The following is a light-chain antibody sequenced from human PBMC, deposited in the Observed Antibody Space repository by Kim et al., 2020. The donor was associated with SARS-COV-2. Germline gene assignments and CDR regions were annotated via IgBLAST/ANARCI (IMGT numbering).Light chain of an antibody. CDR1: QSVSSN. V-gene: IGKV3-15*01. CDR3: QQYNNWPRT. Sequence: VSPGERAPLSARARQSVSSNSDSYQQKPGQAPRLLIYGAYTTATGIPARCSGSGSGTEFTLTISRLQSVDFAVYYCQQYNNWPRTFGQGTKVYSK. J-gene: IGKJ1*01. CDR2: GAY.